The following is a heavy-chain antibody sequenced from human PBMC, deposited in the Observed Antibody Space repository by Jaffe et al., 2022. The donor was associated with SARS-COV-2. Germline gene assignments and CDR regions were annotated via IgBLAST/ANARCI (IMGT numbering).Heavy chain of an antibody. D-gene: IGHD4-17*01. J-gene: IGHJ4*02. CDR3: TTGTTYGDLTPGY. V-gene: IGHV3-15*01. CDR1: GFTFSNAW. CDR2: IKSKTDGGTT. Sequence: EVQLVESGGGLVKPGGSLRLSCAASGFTFSNAWMSWVRQAPGKGLEWVGRIKSKTDGGTTDYAAPVKGRFTISRDDSKNTLYLQMNSLKTEDTAVYYCTTGTTYGDLTPGYWGQGTLVTVSS.